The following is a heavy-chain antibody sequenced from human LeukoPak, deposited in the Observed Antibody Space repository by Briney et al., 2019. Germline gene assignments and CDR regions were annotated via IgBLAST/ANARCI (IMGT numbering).Heavy chain of an antibody. V-gene: IGHV1-69*13. CDR1: GGTFSSYA. CDR2: IIPIFGTA. CDR3: ARDGENYCSSTSCGWFDP. J-gene: IGHJ5*02. Sequence: ASVKVSCKASGGTFSSYAISWVRQAPGQGLEWMGGIIPIFGTANYAQKFQGRVTIIADESTSTAYMELSSLRSEDTAVYYCARDGENYCSSTSCGWFDPWGQGTLVTVSS. D-gene: IGHD2-2*01.